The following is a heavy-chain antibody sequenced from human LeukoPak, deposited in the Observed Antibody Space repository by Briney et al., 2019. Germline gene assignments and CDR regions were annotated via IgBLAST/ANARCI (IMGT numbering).Heavy chain of an antibody. CDR2: ISGSGDDT. CDR1: GFDFSSNW. J-gene: IGHJ4*02. Sequence: GGSLRLSCAASGFDFSSNWMHWVRHAPGKGLECVSAISGSGDDTYYADSVKGRFTISRDNSKITVYLQMSSLRAEDTAVYYCAKPHYSGSGSHSREDYWGQGTLVTVSS. D-gene: IGHD3-10*01. CDR3: AKPHYSGSGSHSREDY. V-gene: IGHV3-23*01.